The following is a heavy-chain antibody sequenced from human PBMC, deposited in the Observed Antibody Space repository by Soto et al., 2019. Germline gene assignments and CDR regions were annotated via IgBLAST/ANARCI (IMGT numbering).Heavy chain of an antibody. CDR2: IIPMLDAR. Sequence: QGQLVQSGAEVKKPGSSVKVSCMASGGSFRTYAINWVRQAPGQGLEWMGGIIPMLDARTYAQKFQGRRTSTADEYTTTVYMELSSLPSEDTAVYYCARVGPPSPSVIWFFDLWGRGTLVTVSS. J-gene: IGHJ2*01. CDR3: ARVGPPSPSVIWFFDL. V-gene: IGHV1-69*01. CDR1: GGSFRTYA.